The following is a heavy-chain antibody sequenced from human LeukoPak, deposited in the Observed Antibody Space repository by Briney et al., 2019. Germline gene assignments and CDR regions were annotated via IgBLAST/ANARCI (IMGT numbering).Heavy chain of an antibody. Sequence: GGSLRLSCAASGFTFNIYGMHWVRQAPGKGLEWVAFIRYDESTKFYADSVKGRFTISRDNSKNTLYLQMNSLRADDTAVYYCAKDTEFAFDYWGQGTLVTVSS. CDR3: AKDTEFAFDY. D-gene: IGHD3-10*01. J-gene: IGHJ4*02. V-gene: IGHV3-30*02. CDR1: GFTFNIYG. CDR2: IRYDESTK.